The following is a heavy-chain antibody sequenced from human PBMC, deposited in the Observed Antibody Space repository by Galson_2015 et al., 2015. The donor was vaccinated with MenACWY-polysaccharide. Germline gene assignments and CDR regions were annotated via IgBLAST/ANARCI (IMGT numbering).Heavy chain of an antibody. J-gene: IGHJ5*02. CDR2: IRDSGST. CDR1: GGFVSSAGYY. CDR3: ARIPSTGSSFGWFDP. Sequence: TLSLTCTVSGGFVSSAGYYWTWIRQHPEMGLEWIGYIRDSGSTYYSPSLKTRVIISVDTSKNQFSLSLSSVTAADTAVYYCARIPSTGSSFGWFDPWGLGTLVTVSS. D-gene: IGHD2/OR15-2a*01. V-gene: IGHV4-31*03.